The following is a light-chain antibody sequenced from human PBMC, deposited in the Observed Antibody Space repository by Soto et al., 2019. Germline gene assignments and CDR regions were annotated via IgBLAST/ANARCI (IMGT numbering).Light chain of an antibody. Sequence: QSALTQPASVLGSPGQSFTISCSETSMGVGGYNFVSWYQHHPDKAPKLVFYDATNRPSGVSNRFYGSKAGNTASLTIAGLQAEEEADYYCNSYTGSATPYVFGTGTKLTVL. CDR2: DAT. CDR3: NSYTGSATPYV. J-gene: IGLJ1*01. V-gene: IGLV2-14*03. CDR1: SMGVGGYNF.